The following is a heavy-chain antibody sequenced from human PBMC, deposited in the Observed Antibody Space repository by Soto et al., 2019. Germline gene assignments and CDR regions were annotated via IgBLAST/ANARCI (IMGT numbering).Heavy chain of an antibody. D-gene: IGHD4-17*01. V-gene: IGHV3-23*01. J-gene: IGHJ4*02. CDR2: ISGSGGST. Sequence: GGSLRLSCAVSGFMSRSFSMSWVRQAPGKGLEWVSAISGSGGSTYYADSVKGRFTISRDNSKNTLYLQMNSLRAEDTAVYYCAKRGTTDIYYFDYWGQGTLVTVSS. CDR1: GFMSRSFS. CDR3: AKRGTTDIYYFDY.